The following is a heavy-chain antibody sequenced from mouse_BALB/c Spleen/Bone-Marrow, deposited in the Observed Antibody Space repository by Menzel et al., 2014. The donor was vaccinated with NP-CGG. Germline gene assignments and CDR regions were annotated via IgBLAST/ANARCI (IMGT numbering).Heavy chain of an antibody. CDR1: GFSLTSYG. Sequence: VQLVESGPSLVQPSQSLSITCTVSGFSLTSYGVHWVRRSPGKGLEWLGVIWRGESTDYNAAFMSRLSITKDNSKSQVFFKMNSLQADDTAIYYCAKRGNYGYFDYWGQGTTLTVSS. V-gene: IGHV2-5-1*01. D-gene: IGHD2-1*01. J-gene: IGHJ2*01. CDR3: AKRGNYGYFDY. CDR2: IWRGEST.